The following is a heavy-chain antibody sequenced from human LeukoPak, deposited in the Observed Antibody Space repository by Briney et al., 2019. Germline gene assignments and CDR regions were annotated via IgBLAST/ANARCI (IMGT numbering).Heavy chain of an antibody. CDR1: GYSISSGYY. CDR2: IYHSGST. J-gene: IGHJ4*02. CDR3: ARSRGDYYDSSGYCDY. Sequence: SETLSLTCTVSGYSISSGYYWGWIRQPPGKGLEWIGSIYHSGSTYYNPSLKSRVTISVDTSKNQFSLKLSSVTAADTAVYYCARSRGDYYDSSGYCDYWGQGTLVTVSS. D-gene: IGHD3-22*01. V-gene: IGHV4-38-2*02.